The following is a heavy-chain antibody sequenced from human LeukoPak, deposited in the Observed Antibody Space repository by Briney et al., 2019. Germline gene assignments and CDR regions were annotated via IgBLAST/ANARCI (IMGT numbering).Heavy chain of an antibody. CDR2: INHSGST. D-gene: IGHD2-2*01. V-gene: IGHV4-34*01. CDR1: GGSFSGYY. J-gene: IGHJ4*02. CDR3: ARGRGVPAATSRLDY. Sequence: PSETLSLTCAVYGGSFSGYYWSWIRQPPGKGLEWIGEINHSGSTNYNPSLKSRVTISVDTSKNQFSLKLSSVTAADTAVYYCARGRGVPAATSRLDYWDQGTLVTVSS.